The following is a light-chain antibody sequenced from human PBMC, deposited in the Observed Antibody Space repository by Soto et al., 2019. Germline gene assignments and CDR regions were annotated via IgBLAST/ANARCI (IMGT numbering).Light chain of an antibody. CDR3: CSSGGSPTYV. Sequence: QSVLTQPASVSGSTGQSITISCTGTSSNVGSYKLVSWYQQHLGKAPKLMIFDVNKRPSGVSNRFSGSKSGNTASLTISGLKVEDGADYYCCSSGGSPTYVFGTGTNATVL. J-gene: IGLJ1*01. CDR1: SSNVGSYKL. V-gene: IGLV2-23*02. CDR2: DVN.